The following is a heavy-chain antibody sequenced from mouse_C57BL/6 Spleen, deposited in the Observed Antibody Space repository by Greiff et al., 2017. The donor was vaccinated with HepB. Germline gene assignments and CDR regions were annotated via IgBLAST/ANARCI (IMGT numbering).Heavy chain of an antibody. J-gene: IGHJ4*01. CDR3: ARGGQLRPYYAMDY. Sequence: EVHLVESGGGLVKPGGSLKLSCAASGFTFSSYAMSWVRQTPEKRLEWVATISDGGSYTYYPDNVKGRFTISRDNAKNNLYLQMSHLKSEDTAMYYCARGGQLRPYYAMDYWGQGTSVTVSS. V-gene: IGHV5-4*01. CDR2: ISDGGSYT. CDR1: GFTFSSYA. D-gene: IGHD3-2*02.